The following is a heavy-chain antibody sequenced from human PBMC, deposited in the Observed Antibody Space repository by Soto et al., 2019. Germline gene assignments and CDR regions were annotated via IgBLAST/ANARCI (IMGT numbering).Heavy chain of an antibody. V-gene: IGHV4-31*03. D-gene: IGHD3-3*01. Sequence: SEALSLTCTVSGGSISSGGYYWSWIRQHPGKGLEWIGYIYYSGSTYYNPSLKSRVTISVDTSKNQSSLKLSSVTAADTAVYYCARAPTIFGVVIPPNYGMDVWGQGTTVTVS. J-gene: IGHJ6*02. CDR2: IYYSGST. CDR3: ARAPTIFGVVIPPNYGMDV. CDR1: GGSISSGGYY.